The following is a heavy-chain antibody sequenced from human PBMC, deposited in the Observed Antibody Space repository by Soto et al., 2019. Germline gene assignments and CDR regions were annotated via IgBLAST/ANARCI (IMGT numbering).Heavy chain of an antibody. V-gene: IGHV1-3*01. J-gene: IGHJ4*02. D-gene: IGHD3-22*01. Sequence: GASVKVSCKASGYTFTSYAMHWVRQAPGQRLEWMGWINAGNGNTKYSQKIQGRVTITRDTSASTAYMELSSLRSEDTAVYYCARERDSSGYHFDYWGQGTLVTVSS. CDR3: ARERDSSGYHFDY. CDR1: GYTFTSYA. CDR2: INAGNGNT.